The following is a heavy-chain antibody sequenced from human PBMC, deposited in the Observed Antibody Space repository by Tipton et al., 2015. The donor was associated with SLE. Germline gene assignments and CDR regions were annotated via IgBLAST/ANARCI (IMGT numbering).Heavy chain of an antibody. CDR1: GVSLFGDTDY. V-gene: IGHV4-39*01. CDR3: ASPGYCSSTICSNFFDS. CDR2: IYPSGDT. J-gene: IGHJ5*01. D-gene: IGHD2-2*01. Sequence: TLSLTCTVSGVSLFGDTDYWAWVRQPPGKGLEWIGSIYPSGDTYYNPSLKSRLTISVDTSKNQFSLKLTSLTAADTAVYYCASPGYCSSTICSNFFDSWGQGTLVTVSS.